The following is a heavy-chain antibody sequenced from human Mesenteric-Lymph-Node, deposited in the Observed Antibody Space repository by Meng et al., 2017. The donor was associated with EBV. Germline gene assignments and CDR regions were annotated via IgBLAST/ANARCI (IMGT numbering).Heavy chain of an antibody. CDR3: AYCSGGNCYSFDY. CDR1: GGSVRSGSSY. Sequence: QLQQQESGPGLVKPSETLSLTCTVSGGSVRSGSSYWNWIRQPPGKELEWIGYIYYSGSTNYNPSLKSRVTISVDTSKNQFPLKLSSVTAADTAVYYCAYCSGGNCYSFDYWGQGTLVTVSS. CDR2: IYYSGST. D-gene: IGHD2-15*01. J-gene: IGHJ4*02. V-gene: IGHV4-61*01.